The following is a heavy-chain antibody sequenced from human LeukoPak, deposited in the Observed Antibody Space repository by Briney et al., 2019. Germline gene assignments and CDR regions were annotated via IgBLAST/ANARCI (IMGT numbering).Heavy chain of an antibody. CDR1: GGSISSYY. CDR3: ARSNYDYVWGSYRPFDY. CDR2: IYYSGST. J-gene: IGHJ4*02. Sequence: SETRSLTCTVSGGSISSYYWSWIRQPPGKGLEWIGYIYYSGSTNYNPSLKSRVTISVDTSKNQFSLKLSSVTAADTAVYYCARSNYDYVWGSYRPFDYWGQGTLVTVSS. D-gene: IGHD3-16*02. V-gene: IGHV4-59*08.